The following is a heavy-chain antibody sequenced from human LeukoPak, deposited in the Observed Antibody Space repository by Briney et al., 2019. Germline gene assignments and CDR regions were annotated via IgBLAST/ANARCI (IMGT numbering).Heavy chain of an antibody. CDR2: IYYSGST. CDR1: GGSISSSSYY. CDR3: ARGRGYSYGPFDY. Sequence: SETLSLTRTVSGGSISSSSYYWGWIRQPPGKGLEWIGSIYYSGSTYYNPSLKSRVTISVDTSKNQFSLKLSSVTAADTAVYYCARGRGYSYGPFDYWGQGTLVTVSS. V-gene: IGHV4-39*07. D-gene: IGHD5-18*01. J-gene: IGHJ4*02.